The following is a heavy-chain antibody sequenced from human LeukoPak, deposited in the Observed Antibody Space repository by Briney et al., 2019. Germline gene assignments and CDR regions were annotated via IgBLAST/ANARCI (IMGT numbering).Heavy chain of an antibody. V-gene: IGHV3-11*01. Sequence: PGRSLRLSCAASGFTFSDYYMSWIRQAPGKGLEWVSYISSSGSTIYYADSVRGRFTISRDNAKNSLYLQMNSLRAEDTAVYYCARDQGGWLQPLPDDAFDIWGQGTMVTVSS. CDR1: GFTFSDYY. CDR3: ARDQGGWLQPLPDDAFDI. D-gene: IGHD5-24*01. J-gene: IGHJ3*02. CDR2: ISSSGSTI.